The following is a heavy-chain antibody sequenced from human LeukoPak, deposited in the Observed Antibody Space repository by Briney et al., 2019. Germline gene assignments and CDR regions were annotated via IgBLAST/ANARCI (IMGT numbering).Heavy chain of an antibody. V-gene: IGHV3-48*01. CDR3: ARVIYYDIDY. D-gene: IGHD3-22*01. J-gene: IGHJ4*02. CDR2: ISSSSTI. CDR1: GFTFSSYS. Sequence: GGSLRLSCAASGFTFSSYSMNWVRQAPGKGLEWVSYISSSSTIYYADSVKGRFTISRDNAKNSLYLQMNSLRAEDTAVYYCARVIYYDIDYWGQGTLVTVSS.